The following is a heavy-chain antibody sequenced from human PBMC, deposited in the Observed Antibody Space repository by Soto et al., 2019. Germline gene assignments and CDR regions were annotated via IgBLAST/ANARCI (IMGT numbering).Heavy chain of an antibody. CDR2: ISYDSTKT. CDR3: ARTRSAWSDFHYYSLDV. V-gene: IGHV3-30*03. CDR1: GFTFNSYG. Sequence: QVQLVESGGGVVQPGRSLRLSCAASGFTFNSYGMHWVRQGPGNGLEWVAFISYDSTKTYYADSVKGRFTISRDNATSSLYVQMSSLTGEDTAVYYCARTRSAWSDFHYYSLDVWGQGTTVTVSS. J-gene: IGHJ6*02. D-gene: IGHD1-26*01.